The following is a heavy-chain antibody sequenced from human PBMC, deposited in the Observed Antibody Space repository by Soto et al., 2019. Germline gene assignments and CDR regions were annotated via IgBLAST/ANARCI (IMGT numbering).Heavy chain of an antibody. J-gene: IGHJ3*02. CDR1: GYTFTSYG. Sequence: QVQLVQSGAEVKKPGASVKVSCKASGYTFTSYGISWVRQAPGQGLEGMGWISAYNGNTNYAQKLQGRVTMTTDTATSTAYMELRSLRSDDTAVYYCARDRRGYRITIFVDTIDAFDIWGQGTIVTVSS. CDR3: ARDRRGYRITIFVDTIDAFDI. CDR2: ISAYNGNT. V-gene: IGHV1-18*04. D-gene: IGHD3-3*01.